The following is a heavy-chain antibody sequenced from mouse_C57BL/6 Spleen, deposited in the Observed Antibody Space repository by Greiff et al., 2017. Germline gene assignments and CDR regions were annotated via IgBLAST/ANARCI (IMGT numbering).Heavy chain of an antibody. Sequence: QVQLQQPGAELVRPGSSVKLSCKASGYTFTSYWMDWVKQRPGQGLEWIGNIYPSDSETHYNQKFKDKATLTVDKSSSTAYMQLSSLTSEDSAVYYCARGVLRNDAMGYWGQGTSVTVSS. CDR2: IYPSDSET. CDR3: ARGVLRNDAMGY. J-gene: IGHJ4*01. CDR1: GYTFTSYW. V-gene: IGHV1-61*01. D-gene: IGHD1-1*01.